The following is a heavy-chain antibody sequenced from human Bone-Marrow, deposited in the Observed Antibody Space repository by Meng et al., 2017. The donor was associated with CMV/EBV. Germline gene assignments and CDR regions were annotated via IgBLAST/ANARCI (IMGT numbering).Heavy chain of an antibody. D-gene: IGHD1-26*01. V-gene: IGHV3-15*01. CDR3: TTDVAGVGARRYDFDD. CDR1: GFTFSNAW. CDR2: IQSKTDGGTT. Sequence: GESLKISCAASGFTFSNAWMSWVRQAPGKGLEWVGRIQSKTDGGTTDYAAHVKGRFTISRDDSKNTLYLQMNSLKIEDTAVYYCTTDVAGVGARRYDFDDWGQGKLVTVSS. J-gene: IGHJ4*02.